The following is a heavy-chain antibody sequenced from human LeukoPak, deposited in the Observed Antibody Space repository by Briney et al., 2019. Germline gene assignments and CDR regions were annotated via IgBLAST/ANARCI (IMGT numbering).Heavy chain of an antibody. Sequence: SGTLSLTCAVSGGSISSSNWWSWVRRPPGKGLEWIGEIYHSGSTNYNPSLKSRVTISVDKSKNQFSLKLSSVTAADTAVYYCARVGIVVVPAATRWFDPWGQGTLVTVSS. CDR2: IYHSGST. J-gene: IGHJ5*02. V-gene: IGHV4-4*02. CDR3: ARVGIVVVPAATRWFDP. CDR1: GGSISSSNW. D-gene: IGHD2-2*01.